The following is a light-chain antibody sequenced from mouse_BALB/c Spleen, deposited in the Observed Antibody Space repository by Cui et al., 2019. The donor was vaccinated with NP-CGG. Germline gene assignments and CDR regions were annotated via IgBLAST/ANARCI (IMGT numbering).Light chain of an antibody. V-gene: IGLV1*01. CDR2: GTN. CDR3: ALWYSNHWV. J-gene: IGLJ1*01. CDR1: TGAVTTSNY. Sequence: GVVSQESALPTSPGETVTLTCRSSTGAVTTSNYANWVQEKPDHLFTGLIGGTNNRAPGVPARFSGSLIGDKAALTITGAQTEDEAIYFCALWYSNHWVFGGGTTLTVL.